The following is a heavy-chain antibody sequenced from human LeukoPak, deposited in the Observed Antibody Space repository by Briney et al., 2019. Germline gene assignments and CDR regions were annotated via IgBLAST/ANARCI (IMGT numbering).Heavy chain of an antibody. J-gene: IGHJ5*02. Sequence: GGSLRLSCVASGFTFSSHDMHWVRQATGKGLEWVSAIDTAGDTYYPDSVKGRFTISRDNSKNTLYLQMNSLRTEDTAVYYCAKRGEGVSNAWYMNNWFDPWGQGTLVTVSS. CDR1: GFTFSSHD. D-gene: IGHD6-13*01. CDR2: IDTAGDT. CDR3: AKRGEGVSNAWYMNNWFDP. V-gene: IGHV3-13*01.